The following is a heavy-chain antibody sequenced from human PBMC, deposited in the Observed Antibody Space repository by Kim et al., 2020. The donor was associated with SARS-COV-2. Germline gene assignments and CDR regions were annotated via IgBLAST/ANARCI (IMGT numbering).Heavy chain of an antibody. Sequence: GGSLRLSCAASGFTFSSYAMHWVRQAPGKGLEWVAVISYDGSNKYYADSVKGRFTISRDNSKNTLYLQMNSLRAEDTAVYYCASAPGIAAAPKGPWGQGTLVTVSS. D-gene: IGHD6-13*01. J-gene: IGHJ5*02. CDR1: GFTFSSYA. CDR3: ASAPGIAAAPKGP. V-gene: IGHV3-30-3*01. CDR2: ISYDGSNK.